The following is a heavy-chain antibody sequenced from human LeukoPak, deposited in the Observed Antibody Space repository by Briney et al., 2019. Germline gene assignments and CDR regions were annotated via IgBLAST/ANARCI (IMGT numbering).Heavy chain of an antibody. CDR1: GYTFTSYG. Sequence: ASVTVSCKASGYTFTSYGISWVRQAPGQGLEWMGWISTYNGNTNYAQKLQGRVTMTTDTSTSTAYMELRSLRSDDTAVYYCARAGYLWFGELLSNWFDPWGQGTLVTVSS. CDR2: ISTYNGNT. J-gene: IGHJ5*02. CDR3: ARAGYLWFGELLSNWFDP. V-gene: IGHV1-18*01. D-gene: IGHD3-10*01.